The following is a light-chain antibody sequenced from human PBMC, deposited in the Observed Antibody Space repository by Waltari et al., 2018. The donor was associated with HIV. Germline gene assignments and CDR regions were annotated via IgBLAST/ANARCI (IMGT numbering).Light chain of an antibody. J-gene: IGLJ1*01. V-gene: IGLV2-14*01. CDR2: VVT. CDR3: TSYTTIFTYV. Sequence: QSALTQPASVSGSPGQSITISCTGPSSDVGLYNYVSWYQQHPGKAPKLMIYVVTNRPSGVSDRFSGSKSGNTASLTISGLQAEDEADYYCTSYTTIFTYVFGTGTWVSVL. CDR1: SSDVGLYNY.